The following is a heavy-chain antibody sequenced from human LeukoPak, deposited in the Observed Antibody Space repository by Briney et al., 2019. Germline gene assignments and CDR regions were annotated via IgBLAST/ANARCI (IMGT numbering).Heavy chain of an antibody. CDR1: GYTFAGYY. V-gene: IGHV1-2*02. Sequence: ASVKVSCKASGYTFAGYYMHWVRQAPGQGLEWMGWINPNSGGTNYARKFQGRVTMTRDTSISTAYMELSRLRSDDTAVYYCARANRYCSGGSCYLFDPWGQGTLVTVSS. CDR3: ARANRYCSGGSCYLFDP. CDR2: INPNSGGT. D-gene: IGHD2-15*01. J-gene: IGHJ5*02.